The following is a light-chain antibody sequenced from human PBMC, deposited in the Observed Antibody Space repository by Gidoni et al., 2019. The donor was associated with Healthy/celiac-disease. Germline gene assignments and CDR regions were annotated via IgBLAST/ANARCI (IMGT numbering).Light chain of an antibody. CDR3: QYYDSSLSGYV. CDR2: GNS. Sequence: QSVLTQPPSVSGAPGQRVTISCTGSSPKIGAGYDVHWYKQLPGTAPKLLIYGNSNRPSGVPDRFSCSKSGTSASLAITGLQAEDEADYYCQYYDSSLSGYVFGTGTKVTVL. V-gene: IGLV1-40*01. CDR1: SPKIGAGYD. J-gene: IGLJ1*01.